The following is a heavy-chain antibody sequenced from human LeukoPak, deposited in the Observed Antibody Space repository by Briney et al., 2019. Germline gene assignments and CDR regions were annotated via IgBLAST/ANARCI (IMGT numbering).Heavy chain of an antibody. CDR2: IYPGDSDT. CDR3: ARGMFDSTPLYYYYYYVDV. CDR1: GYSFTSYW. V-gene: IGHV5-51*01. D-gene: IGHD3-9*01. Sequence: GEALKISCRGSGYSFTSYWIGWVRQMPGKGLEWMGIIYPGDSDTRYSPSFQGQVTISADKSISTAYLQWSSLKASDTAMYYCARGMFDSTPLYYYYYYVDVWGKGTTVTVSS. J-gene: IGHJ6*03.